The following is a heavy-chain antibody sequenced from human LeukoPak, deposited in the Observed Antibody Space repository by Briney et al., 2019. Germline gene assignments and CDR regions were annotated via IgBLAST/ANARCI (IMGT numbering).Heavy chain of an antibody. CDR1: GGSISSYY. V-gene: IGHV4-59*01. D-gene: IGHD6-13*01. CDR2: IYYSEST. J-gene: IGHJ4*02. Sequence: SETLSLTCTVSGGSISSYYWSWIRQPPGKGLEWIGYIYYSESTNYNPSLKSRVTISVDTSKNQFSLKLSSVTAADTAVYYCARSGAAAAPDYWGQGTLVTVSS. CDR3: ARSGAAAAPDY.